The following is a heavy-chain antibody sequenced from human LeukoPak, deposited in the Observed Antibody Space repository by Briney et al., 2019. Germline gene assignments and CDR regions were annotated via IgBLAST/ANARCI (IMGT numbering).Heavy chain of an antibody. D-gene: IGHD3-22*01. J-gene: IGHJ3*02. CDR1: GYTFTGYY. CDR2: INPNSGGT. V-gene: IGHV1-2*02. CDR3: ARRGDSSGSDAFDI. Sequence: ASVKVSCKASGYTFTGYYIHWVRQAPGQGLEWMGWINPNSGGTNYAQKFQGRVTMTRDTSISTAYLQWSSLKASDTAMYYCARRGDSSGSDAFDIWGQGTMVTVSS.